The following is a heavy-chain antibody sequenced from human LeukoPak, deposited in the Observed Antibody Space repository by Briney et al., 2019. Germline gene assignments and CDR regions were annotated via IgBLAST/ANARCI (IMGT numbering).Heavy chain of an antibody. D-gene: IGHD3-10*01. V-gene: IGHV1-69*13. Sequence: ASVKVSCKASGGTFSSYAISWVRQPPGQGLEWMGGTILSLGTANYAQKFQGRVTISADESTSTAYMELSSVRSEDTAVYYCARSGWGSYYDFDYWGQGTLVTVSS. CDR1: GGTFSSYA. J-gene: IGHJ4*02. CDR3: ARSGWGSYYDFDY. CDR2: TILSLGTA.